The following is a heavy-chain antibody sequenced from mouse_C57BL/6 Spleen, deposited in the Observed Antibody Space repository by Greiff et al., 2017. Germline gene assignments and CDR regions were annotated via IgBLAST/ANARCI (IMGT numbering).Heavy chain of an antibody. D-gene: IGHD1-1*01. Sequence: VQLQQSGAELARPGASVKLSCKASGYTFTSYGISWVKQRTGQGLEWIGEIYPRSGNTYYNEKFKGKATLTADKSSSTAYMELRSLTSEDSAVYFCASSYGSSYVNYAMDYWGQGTSVTVSS. CDR2: IYPRSGNT. CDR3: ASSYGSSYVNYAMDY. J-gene: IGHJ4*01. V-gene: IGHV1-81*01. CDR1: GYTFTSYG.